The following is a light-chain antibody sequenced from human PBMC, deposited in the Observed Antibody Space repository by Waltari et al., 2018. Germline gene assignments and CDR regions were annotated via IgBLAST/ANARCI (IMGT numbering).Light chain of an antibody. CDR1: QSISSY. V-gene: IGKV1-39*01. J-gene: IGKJ1*01. CDR3: QQSYSTPLG. CDR2: AAS. Sequence: DIQVTQSTSSLSASVGDRVTITCRASQSISSYLNWYQQKPGKAPKLLIYAASSLQSGVPSRFSGSGSGTDFTLTISSLQPEDFATYYCQQSYSTPLGFGQGTKVEIK.